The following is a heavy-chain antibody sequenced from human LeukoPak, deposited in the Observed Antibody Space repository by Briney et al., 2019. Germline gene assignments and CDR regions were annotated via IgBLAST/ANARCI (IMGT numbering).Heavy chain of an antibody. CDR3: ATYYYDSSGFYYYGMDV. CDR1: GFTFSSYW. Sequence: GGSLRLSCAASGFTFSSYWMSWVRQAPGKGLEWVSSISSSSSYIYYADSVKGRFTISRDNAKNSLYLQMNSLRAEDTAVYYCATYYYDSSGFYYYGMDVWGQGTTVTVSS. CDR2: ISSSSSYI. J-gene: IGHJ6*02. V-gene: IGHV3-21*01. D-gene: IGHD3-22*01.